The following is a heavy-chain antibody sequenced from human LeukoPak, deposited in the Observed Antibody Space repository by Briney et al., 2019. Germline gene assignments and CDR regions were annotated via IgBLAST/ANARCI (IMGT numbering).Heavy chain of an antibody. D-gene: IGHD3-10*01. CDR1: GFTFDDYG. J-gene: IGHJ6*03. V-gene: IGHV3-20*04. CDR3: AREAYGYVGYEYYGYFMDV. CDR2: INWSGGST. Sequence: PGGSLRLSCAASGFTFDDYGMSWVRQAPGKGLEWVSGINWSGGSTGYADSVKGRFTVSRDNAKNSLYLQMNSLRAEDTALYYGAREAYGYVGYEYYGYFMDVWGKGTTVTVSS.